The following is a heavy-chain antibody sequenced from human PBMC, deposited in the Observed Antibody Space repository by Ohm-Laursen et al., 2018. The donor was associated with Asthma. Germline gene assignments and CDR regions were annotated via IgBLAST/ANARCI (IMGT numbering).Heavy chain of an antibody. CDR2: ISYDGSNK. V-gene: IGHV3-30*18. CDR3: AKDFNDYIWGSWGGMDV. CDR1: GYTFSRYS. Sequence: SLRLSCTASGYTFSRYSIRWVRQAPGKGLEWVAVISYDGSNKYYADSVKGRFTISRDNSKNTLYLQMNSLRAEDTAVYYCAKDFNDYIWGSWGGMDVWGQGTTVTVSS. J-gene: IGHJ6*02. D-gene: IGHD3-16*01.